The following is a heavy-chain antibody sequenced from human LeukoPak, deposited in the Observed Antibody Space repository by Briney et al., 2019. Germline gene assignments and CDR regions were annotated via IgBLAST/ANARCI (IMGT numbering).Heavy chain of an antibody. J-gene: IGHJ4*02. CDR3: VKEVSFGEMGGDI. V-gene: IGHV3-30*02. CDR2: IKSDGSEK. D-gene: IGHD3-16*01. CDR1: GFTFNAYG. Sequence: GGSLRLSCAASGFTFNAYGMHWVRQTPGKGLEWVTFIKSDGSEKDYADSVKGRFTISRDNSKSTLYLQMNSLRAEDMALYHCVKEVSFGEMGGDIWGQGTLVTVSS.